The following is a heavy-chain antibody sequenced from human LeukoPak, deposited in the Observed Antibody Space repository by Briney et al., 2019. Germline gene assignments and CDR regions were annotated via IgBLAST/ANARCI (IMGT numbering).Heavy chain of an antibody. Sequence: GGFLRLSCAASGFTFSSYWMHWVRQAPGKGLVWVSRINSDGSSTSYADSVKGRFTISRDNAKNTLYLQMNSLRAEDTALYYCARDHNWNEYFDYWGQGTLVTVSS. V-gene: IGHV3-74*01. D-gene: IGHD1-1*01. CDR3: ARDHNWNEYFDY. J-gene: IGHJ4*02. CDR2: INSDGSST. CDR1: GFTFSSYW.